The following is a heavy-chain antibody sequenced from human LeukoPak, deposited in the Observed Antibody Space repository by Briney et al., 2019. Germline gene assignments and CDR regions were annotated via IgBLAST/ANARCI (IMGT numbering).Heavy chain of an antibody. V-gene: IGHV3-48*01. J-gene: IGHJ4*02. CDR2: ISSSSSTI. Sequence: PGGSLRLSCAASGFTFSSYSMNWVRQAPGKGLEWVSYISSSSSTIYYADSVKGRFTISRDNAKNSLYLQMNSLRAEDTAVYYCASERFLEWSNLAGFDYWGQGTLVTASS. CDR3: ASERFLEWSNLAGFDY. D-gene: IGHD3-3*01. CDR1: GFTFSSYS.